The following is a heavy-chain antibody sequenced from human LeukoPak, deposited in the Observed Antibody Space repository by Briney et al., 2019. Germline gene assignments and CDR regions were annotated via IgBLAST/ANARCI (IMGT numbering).Heavy chain of an antibody. CDR2: ISSSSSYI. Sequence: GGSLRLSCAASGFTFSSYSMNWVRQAPGKGLEWVSSISSSSSYIYYTDSVKGRFTISRDNAKNSLYLQMNSLRAEDTAVYYCARRTDYGGNSGAFDIWGQGTMVTVSS. D-gene: IGHD4-23*01. CDR1: GFTFSSYS. J-gene: IGHJ3*02. CDR3: ARRTDYGGNSGAFDI. V-gene: IGHV3-21*01.